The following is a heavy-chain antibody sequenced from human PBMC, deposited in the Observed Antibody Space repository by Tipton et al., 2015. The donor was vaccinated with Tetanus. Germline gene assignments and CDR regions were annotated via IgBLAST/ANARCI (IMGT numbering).Heavy chain of an antibody. CDR3: ARGPWRSGELWWFDP. Sequence: TLSLTCAVSGYSISSGYYWGWIRQPPGKGLEWIGSIYHSGSTYYNPSLKSRVTISVDTSKNQFSLKLRPVTAADTAVYYCARGPWRSGELWWFDPWGQGTLVTVSS. D-gene: IGHD3-10*01. CDR1: GYSISSGYY. V-gene: IGHV4-38-2*01. J-gene: IGHJ5*02. CDR2: IYHSGST.